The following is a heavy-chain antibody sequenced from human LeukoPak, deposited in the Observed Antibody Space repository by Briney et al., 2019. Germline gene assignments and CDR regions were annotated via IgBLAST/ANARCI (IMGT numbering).Heavy chain of an antibody. CDR3: AGLGIVVVPAAPMDV. Sequence: GGSLRLSCAASGFTFSSYEMNWVRQAPGKGLEWVSYISSSGSTIYYADSVKGRFTISRDNAKNSLYLQMNSLRAEDTAAYYCAGLGIVVVPAAPMDVWGQGTTVTVSS. CDR2: ISSSGSTI. J-gene: IGHJ6*02. CDR1: GFTFSSYE. V-gene: IGHV3-48*03. D-gene: IGHD2-2*01.